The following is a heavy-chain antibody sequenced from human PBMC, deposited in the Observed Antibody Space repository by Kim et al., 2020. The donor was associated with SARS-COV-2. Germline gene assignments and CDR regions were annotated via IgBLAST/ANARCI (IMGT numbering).Heavy chain of an antibody. V-gene: IGHV4-4*06. Sequence: KYNPSLKSRVTMSVDTSRNKFSLTLRSVTDADTAVYFCARDTSGYTEFDYWGQGTLVTVSS. D-gene: IGHD5-12*01. CDR3: ARDTSGYTEFDY. J-gene: IGHJ4*02.